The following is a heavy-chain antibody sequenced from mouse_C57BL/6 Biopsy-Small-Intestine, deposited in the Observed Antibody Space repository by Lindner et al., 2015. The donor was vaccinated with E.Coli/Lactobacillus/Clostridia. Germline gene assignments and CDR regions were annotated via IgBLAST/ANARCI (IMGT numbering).Heavy chain of an antibody. CDR2: INSGSSTI. J-gene: IGHJ2*01. V-gene: IGHV5-17*01. CDR1: GFTFSDYG. Sequence: VQLQESGGGLVKPGGSLKLSCAASGFTFSDYGMHWVRQAPEKGLEWVAYINSGSSTIYYADTVKGRFTISRDNAKNTLFLQMTSLRSEDTAMYYCARGTGRGLDYWGQGTTPTVSS. D-gene: IGHD4-1*01. CDR3: ARGTGRGLDY.